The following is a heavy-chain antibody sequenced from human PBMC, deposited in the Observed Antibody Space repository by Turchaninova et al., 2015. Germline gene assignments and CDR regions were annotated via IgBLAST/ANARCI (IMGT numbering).Heavy chain of an antibody. CDR3: ARQSLVGATTGYFDY. CDR2: IHHIGTT. CDR1: GYSISSHSY. D-gene: IGHD1-26*01. J-gene: IGHJ4*02. V-gene: IGHV4-38-2*01. Sequence: QVQLQESGPGLVKPSETLSLTCAISGYSISSHSYWGWIRQPPGVGLEWIGSIHHIGTTYYIPSLRSRVTISVDTSKNQFSLKLTSVSAADTAVYYCARQSLVGATTGYFDYWGQGALVTVAS.